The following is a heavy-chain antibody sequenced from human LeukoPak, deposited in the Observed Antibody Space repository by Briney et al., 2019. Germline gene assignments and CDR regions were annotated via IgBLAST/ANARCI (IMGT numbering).Heavy chain of an antibody. J-gene: IGHJ5*02. CDR2: IYYSGST. Sequence: PSETLSLTCTVSGGSISSGGYYWSWIRQPPGKGLEWIGYIYYSGSTNYNPSLKSRVTISVDTSKNQFSLKLSSVTAADTAVYYCAREGHYYGSRFDPWGQGTLVTVSS. CDR3: AREGHYYGSRFDP. V-gene: IGHV4-61*08. D-gene: IGHD3-10*01. CDR1: GGSISSGGYY.